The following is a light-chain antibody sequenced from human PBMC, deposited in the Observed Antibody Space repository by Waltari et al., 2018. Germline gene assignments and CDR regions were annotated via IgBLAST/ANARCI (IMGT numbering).Light chain of an antibody. CDR1: QSVSNN. J-gene: IGKJ2*01. CDR3: QQYNNWPLYT. Sequence: EAMMTQSPATLSVSPGDRATLSCRASQSVSNNVAWFQQKPSQAPSLLIYDAPTRATGVPARFSGSGSGTEFTLTISSLQTEDFAVYYCQQYNNWPLYTFGQGTKLEIK. V-gene: IGKV3-15*01. CDR2: DAP.